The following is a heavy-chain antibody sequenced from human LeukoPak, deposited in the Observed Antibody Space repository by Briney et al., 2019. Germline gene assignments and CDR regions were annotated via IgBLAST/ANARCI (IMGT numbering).Heavy chain of an antibody. Sequence: PSETLSLTCAVYGGSFSGYYWSWIRQPPGKGLEWIGEINHSGSTNYNPSLKSRVTISVDTSKNQFSLKLSSVTAADTAVYYCARGDAWRWRLATERSWFDYWGQGTLVTVSS. V-gene: IGHV4-34*01. CDR2: INHSGST. J-gene: IGHJ4*02. CDR1: GGSFSGYY. D-gene: IGHD2-21*02. CDR3: ARGDAWRWRLATERSWFDY.